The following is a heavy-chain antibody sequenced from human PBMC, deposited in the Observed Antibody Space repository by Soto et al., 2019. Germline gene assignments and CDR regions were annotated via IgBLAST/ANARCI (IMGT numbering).Heavy chain of an antibody. CDR1: GGAITAYY. V-gene: IGHV4-4*07. J-gene: IGHJ5*02. CDR2: IYSSGRT. Sequence: NPSETLSLTCNVSGGAITAYYSTWIRQSAGKGLVWIGGIYSSGRTKHNPSLQSRVTMSLDTSKNQFSLRLSSVTAADTAVYYCARGQRFSDSFDPWGHGTLVTVSS. D-gene: IGHD3-3*01. CDR3: ARGQRFSDSFDP.